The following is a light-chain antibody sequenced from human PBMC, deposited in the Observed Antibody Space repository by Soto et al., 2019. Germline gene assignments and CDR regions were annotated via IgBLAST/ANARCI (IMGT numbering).Light chain of an antibody. J-gene: IGLJ3*02. V-gene: IGLV1-40*01. CDR2: GVT. CDR3: QSFDSSLSNSWL. Sequence: QSVLTQPPSVSGAPGQRVTISCTGGWSNIGAGYEVHWYQHLPGTAPKLLIYGVTNRPSGVPDRFSGSRSGTSASLAITGLHADDEGDYYCQSFDSSLSNSWLFGGGTKLTVL. CDR1: WSNIGAGYE.